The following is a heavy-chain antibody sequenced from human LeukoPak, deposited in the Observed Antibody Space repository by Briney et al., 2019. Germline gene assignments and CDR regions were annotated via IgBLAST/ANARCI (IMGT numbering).Heavy chain of an antibody. CDR1: GYSFSTYW. V-gene: IGHV5-51*01. Sequence: GESLKIACKGFGYSFSTYWIAWVRQMPGKGLEWMGIIYPGDSDTRYSPSFQGQVTISADKSISTAYLQWSSLKASDSAMYYCARTYYYGSGTYWENWFDPWGQGTLVTASS. J-gene: IGHJ5*02. D-gene: IGHD3-10*01. CDR3: ARTYYYGSGTYWENWFDP. CDR2: IYPGDSDT.